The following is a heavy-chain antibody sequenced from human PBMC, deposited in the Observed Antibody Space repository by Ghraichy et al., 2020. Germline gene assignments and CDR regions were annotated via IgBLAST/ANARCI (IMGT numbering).Heavy chain of an antibody. CDR2: VSYHGTNK. Sequence: LSLTCAASGFTFSTYGMHWFRQAPGKGLEWVAVVSYHGTNKYYADSVKGRFTISRDNSQNTLFLQMDSLRAEDTAVYYCAKKRGDYYNSGVDVWGQGAMFIVSS. V-gene: IGHV3-30*18. D-gene: IGHD5-12*01. J-gene: IGHJ6*02. CDR1: GFTFSTYG. CDR3: AKKRGDYYNSGVDV.